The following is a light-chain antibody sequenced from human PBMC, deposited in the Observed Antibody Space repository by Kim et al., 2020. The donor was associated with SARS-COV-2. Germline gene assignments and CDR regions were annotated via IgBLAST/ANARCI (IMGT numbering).Light chain of an antibody. CDR3: QQYNNWPPWT. J-gene: IGKJ1*01. V-gene: IGKV3-15*01. CDR2: GAS. Sequence: VSPGERATLSCRASQSVSSNLAWYHQKPGQAPRLLIYGASTRATGIPARFSGSGSGTEFTLTISSLQSEDFAVYYCQQYNNWPPWTFGQGTKVE. CDR1: QSVSSN.